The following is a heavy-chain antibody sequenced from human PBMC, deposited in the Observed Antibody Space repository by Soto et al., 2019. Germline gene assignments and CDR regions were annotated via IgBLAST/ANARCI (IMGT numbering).Heavy chain of an antibody. Sequence: LRLSCAASGFTFSSYWMSWVRQAPGKGLEWVANIKQDGSEKYYVDSVKGRFTISRDNAKNSLYLQMNSLRAEDTAVYYCAREAPPREVRGVKSYYYYYYMDVWGKGTTVTVSS. CDR3: AREAPPREVRGVKSYYYYYYMDV. J-gene: IGHJ6*03. CDR1: GFTFSSYW. V-gene: IGHV3-7*01. CDR2: IKQDGSEK. D-gene: IGHD3-10*01.